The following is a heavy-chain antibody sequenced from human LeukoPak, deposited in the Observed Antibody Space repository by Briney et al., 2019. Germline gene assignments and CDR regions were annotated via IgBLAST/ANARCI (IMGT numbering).Heavy chain of an antibody. CDR3: ARERRIGKTYYYDSSSSSYIDY. V-gene: IGHV4-4*07. D-gene: IGHD3-22*01. CDR2: IYTSGST. Sequence: SETLSLTCTVSGGSISSYYWSWIRQPAGKGLEWIGRIYTSGSTNYNPSLKSRVTMSVDTSKNQFSLKLSSVTAADTAVYYCARERRIGKTYYYDSSSSSYIDYWGQGTLVTVSS. CDR1: GGSISSYY. J-gene: IGHJ4*02.